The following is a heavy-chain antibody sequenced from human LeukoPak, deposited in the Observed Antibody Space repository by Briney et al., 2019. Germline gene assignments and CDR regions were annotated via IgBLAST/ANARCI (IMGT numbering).Heavy chain of an antibody. CDR2: INPNSGGT. CDR3: ARATLPRSDDYALDY. CDR1: GYTFTDYY. D-gene: IGHD4-17*01. J-gene: IGHJ4*02. Sequence: ASVKVSCKASGYTFTDYYIHWVRQAPAQGLEWMGWINPNSGGTNYAQKFLGRVTMTRDTSISTAYMELSSLRSDDTAVYYCARATLPRSDDYALDYWGQGTLVTVSS. V-gene: IGHV1-2*02.